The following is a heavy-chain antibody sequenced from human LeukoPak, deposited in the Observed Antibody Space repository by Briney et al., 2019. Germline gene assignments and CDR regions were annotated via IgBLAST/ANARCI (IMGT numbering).Heavy chain of an antibody. CDR2: INPNSGGT. CDR3: ARVRRVEYKSDDAFDI. J-gene: IGHJ3*02. Sequence: ASVKVSCKASGYTFTGYYMHWVRQAPGQGLEWMGWINPNSGGTNYAQKFQGRVTMTRDTSISTAYMELSRLRSDDTAVYYCARVRRVEYKSDDAFDIWGQGTMVTVSS. V-gene: IGHV1-2*02. CDR1: GYTFTGYY. D-gene: IGHD2/OR15-2a*01.